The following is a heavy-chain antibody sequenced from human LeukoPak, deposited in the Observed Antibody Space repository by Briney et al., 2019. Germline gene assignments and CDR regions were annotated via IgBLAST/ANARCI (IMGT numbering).Heavy chain of an antibody. CDR2: IIPIFGTA. CDR1: GGTFSSYA. D-gene: IGHD3-22*01. V-gene: IGHV1-69*06. Sequence: SVKVSCKASGGTFSSYAISWVRQAPGQGLEWMGGIIPIFGTANYAQKFQGRVTITADKSTSTAYMELSSLRSEDTAVYYCARGRYYDSSGYPEWFDPWGQGTLVTVSS. J-gene: IGHJ5*02. CDR3: ARGRYYDSSGYPEWFDP.